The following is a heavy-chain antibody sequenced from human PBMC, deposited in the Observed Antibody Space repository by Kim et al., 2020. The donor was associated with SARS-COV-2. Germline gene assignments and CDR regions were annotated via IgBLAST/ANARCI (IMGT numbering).Heavy chain of an antibody. Sequence: SETLSLTCTVSGGCISSGGYYWSWIRQHPGKGLEWIGYIYYSGSTYYNPSLKSRVTISVHTSKNQFSLKLSSVTAADTAVYYCARGPAVDGGSYRVPSHYSGMDVWGQGTTVTVSS. J-gene: IGHJ6*02. CDR1: GGCISSGGYY. CDR3: ARGPAVDGGSYRVPSHYSGMDV. CDR2: IYYSGST. V-gene: IGHV4-31*03. D-gene: IGHD3-16*02.